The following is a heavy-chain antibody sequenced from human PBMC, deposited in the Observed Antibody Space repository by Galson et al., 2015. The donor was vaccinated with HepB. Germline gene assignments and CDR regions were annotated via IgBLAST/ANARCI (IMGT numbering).Heavy chain of an antibody. Sequence: SVKVSCKASGSIFTNKGISWVRQAPGQGLEWMGWISTNSGDTNYAQKFQGRVTMTTDTSTSTAYMELRSLRSDDTAVYYCARVVDHRFDHWGQGTLVTVSS. CDR2: ISTNSGDT. CDR1: GSIFTNKG. CDR3: ARVVDHRFDH. V-gene: IGHV1-18*01. J-gene: IGHJ4*02.